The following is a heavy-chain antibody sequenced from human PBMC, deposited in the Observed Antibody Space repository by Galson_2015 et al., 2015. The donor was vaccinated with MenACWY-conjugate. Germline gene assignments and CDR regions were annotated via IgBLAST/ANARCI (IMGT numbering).Heavy chain of an antibody. CDR3: ARPGGDYEQRTFFDY. V-gene: IGHV1-69*13. J-gene: IGHJ4*02. Sequence: SVKVSCKASGDSFNTYRFNWIRQAPGQGPEWLGGIIPAFHTTDYAQRFQGRLTITADESTSTVYMELSSLRSDDTAIYYCARPGGDYEQRTFFDYWGQGTLVTVSS. CDR2: IIPAFHTT. D-gene: IGHD4-17*01. CDR1: GDSFNTYR.